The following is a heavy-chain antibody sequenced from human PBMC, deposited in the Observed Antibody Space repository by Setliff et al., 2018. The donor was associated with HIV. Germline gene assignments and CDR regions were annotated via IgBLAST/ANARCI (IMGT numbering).Heavy chain of an antibody. Sequence: GASVKVSCKASGFTFTNYAIHWVRQAPGQRLEWMGWLRTGTGDTSYSEKFQGRLTITRDTSANTAYMELSNLRSEDTAIYYCLRRATAAEVFDYWGQGTLVTVPQ. D-gene: IGHD6-13*01. V-gene: IGHV1-3*04. CDR1: GFTFTNYA. J-gene: IGHJ4*02. CDR2: LRTGTGDT. CDR3: LRRATAAEVFDY.